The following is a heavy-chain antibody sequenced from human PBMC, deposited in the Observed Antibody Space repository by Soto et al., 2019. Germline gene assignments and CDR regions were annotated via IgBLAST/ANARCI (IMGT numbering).Heavy chain of an antibody. CDR2: IIPIFGTA. V-gene: IGHV1-69*06. CDR3: ARGGIAARPFREGWNWFDP. D-gene: IGHD6-6*01. J-gene: IGHJ5*02. Sequence: ASVNVCSKASRGPFSSYAISLVRQAPGQGLEWMGGIIPIFGTANYAQKFQGRVTITADKSTSTAHMELSSLRSEDTAVYYCARGGIAARPFREGWNWFDPWGQGTMVTVSS. CDR1: RGPFSSYA.